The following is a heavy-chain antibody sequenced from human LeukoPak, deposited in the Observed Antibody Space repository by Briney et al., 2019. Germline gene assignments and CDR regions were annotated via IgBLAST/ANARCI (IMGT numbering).Heavy chain of an antibody. D-gene: IGHD2-2*01. V-gene: IGHV3-74*01. J-gene: IGHJ6*03. CDR2: INTDGSST. CDR3: ARHRGSQHYYYMDV. Sequence: GGSLRLSCAASGFTFSSYWMHWVRQAPGKGLVWVSRINTDGSSTSYADSVKGRFTFSRDNAKNTLYLQMNSLRAEDTAVYYCARHRGSQHYYYMDVWGKGITVTVSS. CDR1: GFTFSSYW.